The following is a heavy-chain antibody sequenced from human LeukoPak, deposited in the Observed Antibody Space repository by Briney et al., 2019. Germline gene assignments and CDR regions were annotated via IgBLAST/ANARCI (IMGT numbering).Heavy chain of an antibody. V-gene: IGHV1-2*02. Sequence: ASVKVSCKASGYTFTGYYMHWVRQAPGQGLEWMGWINPNSGGTNYAQKFQGRVTMTRDTSISTAYMELSRLRSDDTAVYYCVREVSAANAGYMDVWGTGTTVTVSS. CDR3: VREVSAANAGYMDV. D-gene: IGHD6-13*01. CDR1: GYTFTGYY. CDR2: INPNSGGT. J-gene: IGHJ6*03.